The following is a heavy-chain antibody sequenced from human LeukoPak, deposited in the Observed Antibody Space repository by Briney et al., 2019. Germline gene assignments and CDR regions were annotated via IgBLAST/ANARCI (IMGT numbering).Heavy chain of an antibody. Sequence: PGGSLRLSCAASGFTFSSYWMSWVRQAPGKGLEWVSSISSSSSYIYYADSVKGRFTISRDNAKKSLYLQMDSLRAEDTAVYYCAREDPSGYMDVWGKGTTVTVSS. J-gene: IGHJ6*03. V-gene: IGHV3-21*01. CDR1: GFTFSSYW. CDR2: ISSSSSYI. CDR3: AREDPSGYMDV.